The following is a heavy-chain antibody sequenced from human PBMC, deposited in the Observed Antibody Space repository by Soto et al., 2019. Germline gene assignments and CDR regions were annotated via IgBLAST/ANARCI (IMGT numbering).Heavy chain of an antibody. CDR1: GYAFTTYG. CDR3: ARGRYGDY. D-gene: IGHD1-1*01. Sequence: QVHLVQSGAEVKKPGASVKVSCKGSGYAFTTYGITWVRRAPGQGLEWRGWISANNGNTNYAQKLQGRVTVTRDTSTSTAYMELRSLRSDDTAVYYCARGRYGDYWGQGALVTVSS. V-gene: IGHV1-18*01. CDR2: ISANNGNT. J-gene: IGHJ4*02.